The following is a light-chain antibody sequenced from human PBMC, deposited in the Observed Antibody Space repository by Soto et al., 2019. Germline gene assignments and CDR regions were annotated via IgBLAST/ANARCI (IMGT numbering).Light chain of an antibody. CDR2: GAS. J-gene: IGKJ1*01. CDR3: QQYGSSPPRT. CDR1: QSVTNNY. V-gene: IGKV3-20*01. Sequence: EIVLTQSPGTPSLSPGERATLSCRASQSVTNNYLAWYQQKPGQAPKLLIYGASSRATGIPDRFSGSGSGTDFTLTISRLEPEDFAVYYCQQYGSSPPRTFGQGTKVEIK.